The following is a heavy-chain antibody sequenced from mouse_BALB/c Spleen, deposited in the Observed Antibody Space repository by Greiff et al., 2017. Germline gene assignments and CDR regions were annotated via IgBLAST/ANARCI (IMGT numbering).Heavy chain of an antibody. CDR3: ASDYYRYERAPFAY. CDR2: INPYNDGT. D-gene: IGHD2-14*01. V-gene: IGHV1-14*01. J-gene: IGHJ3*01. Sequence: EVQLQQSGPELVKPGASVKMSCKASGYTFTSYVMHWVKQKPGQGLEWIGYINPYNDGTKYNEKFKGKATLTSDKSSSTAYMELSSLTSEDSAVYYCASDYYRYERAPFAYWGQGTLVTVSA. CDR1: GYTFTSYV.